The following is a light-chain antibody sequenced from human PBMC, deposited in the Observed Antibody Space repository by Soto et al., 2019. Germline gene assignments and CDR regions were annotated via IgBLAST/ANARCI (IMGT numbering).Light chain of an antibody. CDR1: QSVSDR. CDR3: QQYHTWPIT. J-gene: IGKJ4*01. Sequence: EMVMTQSPDTLSVSAGERATLSCRASQSVSDRVVWYQQKSGQAPRLLISGASTGATGIPARFSGSGSGTEFTLTISSLQSEDCAIYYCQQYHTWPITFGGGTKVDIK. V-gene: IGKV3-15*01. CDR2: GAS.